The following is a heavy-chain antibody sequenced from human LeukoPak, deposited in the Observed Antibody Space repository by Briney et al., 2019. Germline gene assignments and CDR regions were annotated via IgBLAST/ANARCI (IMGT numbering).Heavy chain of an antibody. J-gene: IGHJ4*02. Sequence: SSVKVSCKASGYTFTGYYMYWVRQAPGQGLEWMGWINPNSGGTNYAQKFQGRVTMTRDTSISTAYMELSRLRSDDTAVYYCARARVVRGVIIIVLDYWGQGTLVTVSS. V-gene: IGHV1-2*02. CDR2: INPNSGGT. CDR3: ARARVVRGVIIIVLDY. CDR1: GYTFTGYY. D-gene: IGHD3-10*01.